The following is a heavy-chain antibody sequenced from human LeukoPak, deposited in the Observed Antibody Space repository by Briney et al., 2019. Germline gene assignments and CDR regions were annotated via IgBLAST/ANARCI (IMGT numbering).Heavy chain of an antibody. V-gene: IGHV3-7*01. CDR2: INQDGSDK. J-gene: IGHJ4*02. CDR3: VGGDY. Sequence: GGSLRLSCAASGSTFTSYWMNWVRQAPGKGLECVANINQDGSDKYYVDSVKGRFTISRDNAKNSLYLQMNSLRAEDTAVYYCVGGDYWGQGTLVTVSS. CDR1: GSTFTSYW.